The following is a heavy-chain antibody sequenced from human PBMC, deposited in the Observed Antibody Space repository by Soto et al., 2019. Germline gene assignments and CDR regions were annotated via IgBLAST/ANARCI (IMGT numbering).Heavy chain of an antibody. D-gene: IGHD6-13*01. V-gene: IGHV3-30*18. J-gene: IGHJ4*02. CDR3: AKGVAAAGTGSYFDY. CDR2: ISYDGSNK. CDR1: GFTFSSYG. Sequence: GGSLRLSCAASGFTFSSYGMHWVRQAPGKGLEWVAVISYDGSNKYYADSVKGRFTISRDNSKNTLYLQMNSLRAEDTAVYYCAKGVAAAGTGSYFDYWGQGTLVTVSS.